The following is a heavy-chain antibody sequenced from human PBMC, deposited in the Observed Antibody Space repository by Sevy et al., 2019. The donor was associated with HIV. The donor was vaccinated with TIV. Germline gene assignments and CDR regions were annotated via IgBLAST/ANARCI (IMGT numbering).Heavy chain of an antibody. CDR1: GFTFSSYA. CDR2: ISGSGGST. V-gene: IGHV3-23*01. J-gene: IGHJ4*02. CDR3: AKGKKLMITFGGVIVS. D-gene: IGHD3-16*02. Sequence: GGSLRLSCAASGFTFSSYAMSWVRQAPGKGLEWVSAISGSGGSTYYAASVKGRFTISRDNSKNTLYLQMNSLRAEDTAVYYCAKGKKLMITFGGVIVSWGQGTLVTVSS.